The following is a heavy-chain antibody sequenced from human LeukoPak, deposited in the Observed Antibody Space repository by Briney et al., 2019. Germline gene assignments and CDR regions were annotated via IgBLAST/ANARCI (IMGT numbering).Heavy chain of an antibody. J-gene: IGHJ6*03. Sequence: SETLSLTCTVSGYSISSGYYWGWIRQPPGKGLEWIGEINHSGSTNYNPSLKSRVTISVDTSKNQFSLKLSSVTAADTAVYYCARGQTSIAARFYYYYYMDVWGKGTTVTVSS. CDR1: GYSISSGYY. CDR3: ARGQTSIAARFYYYYYMDV. V-gene: IGHV4-38-2*02. CDR2: INHSGST. D-gene: IGHD6-6*01.